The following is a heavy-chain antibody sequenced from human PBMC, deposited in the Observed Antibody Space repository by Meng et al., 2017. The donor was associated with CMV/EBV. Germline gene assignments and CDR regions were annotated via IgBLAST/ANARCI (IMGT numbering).Heavy chain of an antibody. V-gene: IGHV2-5*01. D-gene: IGHD6-6*01. CDR1: AFSLRTSGWG. Sequence: SAFSLRTSGWGLGWIRQPPRKALEWLALIYWNDDKRYSPSLKRRLTITKDTSKNQVVLTMTNMDPVDTATYYCAHRRIGSSSPNWFDPWGQGTLVTVSS. CDR3: AHRRIGSSSPNWFDP. CDR2: IYWNDDK. J-gene: IGHJ5*02.